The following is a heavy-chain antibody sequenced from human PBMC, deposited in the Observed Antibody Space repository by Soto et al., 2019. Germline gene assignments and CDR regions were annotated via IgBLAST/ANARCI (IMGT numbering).Heavy chain of an antibody. CDR3: ARDYSSSGWFDP. Sequence: SETLSLTCTVSGVSISSGGYYWSWIPQHPGKGLEWIGYIYYSGSTYYNPSLKSRVTISVDTSKNQFSLKLSSVTAADTAVYYCARDYSSSGWFDPWGQGTLVTVSS. CDR1: GVSISSGGYY. V-gene: IGHV4-31*03. J-gene: IGHJ5*02. D-gene: IGHD6-13*01. CDR2: IYYSGST.